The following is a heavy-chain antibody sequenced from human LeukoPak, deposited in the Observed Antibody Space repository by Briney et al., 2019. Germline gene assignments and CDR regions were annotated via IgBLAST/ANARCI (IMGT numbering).Heavy chain of an antibody. J-gene: IGHJ2*01. CDR3: AKGSYGDSPYWYFNL. D-gene: IGHD4-17*01. CDR1: GFTFNSYS. V-gene: IGHV3-21*04. CDR2: CSSTSGYI. Sequence: PGGSLRLSCAASGFTFNSYSMNWVRQAPGKGLEWVSSCSSTSGYIYYANSVKGRFTISRDNAKNSLYLQMNSLRAEDTAVYYCAKGSYGDSPYWYFNLWGRGTLVTVSS.